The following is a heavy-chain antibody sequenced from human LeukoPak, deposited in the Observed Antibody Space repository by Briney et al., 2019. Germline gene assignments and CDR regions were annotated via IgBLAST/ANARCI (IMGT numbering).Heavy chain of an antibody. CDR2: IYPGDSDT. CDR1: GYRFTSYW. CDR3: ARTLHHDAFDI. V-gene: IGHV5-51*01. J-gene: IGHJ3*02. Sequence: GESLKISCKGSGYRFTSYWIGWVRQVPGKGLEWMGIIYPGDSDTRYSPSFQGQVTISADKSISTAYLQWSSLKASDTTMYYCARTLHHDAFDIWGQGTMVTVSS.